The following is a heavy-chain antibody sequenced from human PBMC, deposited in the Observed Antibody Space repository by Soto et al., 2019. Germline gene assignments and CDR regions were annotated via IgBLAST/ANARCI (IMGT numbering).Heavy chain of an antibody. CDR1: GDSVSSNSAA. Sequence: PSQTLSLTCAISGDSVSSNSAAWNWIRQSPSRGLEWLGRTYYRSKWYNDYAVSVKSRITINPDTSKNQFSLQLNSVTPEDTAVYYCARVRSSTLEMATIAFDYWGQGTLVTVSS. CDR2: TYYRSKWYN. V-gene: IGHV6-1*01. D-gene: IGHD6-6*01. J-gene: IGHJ4*02. CDR3: ARVRSSTLEMATIAFDY.